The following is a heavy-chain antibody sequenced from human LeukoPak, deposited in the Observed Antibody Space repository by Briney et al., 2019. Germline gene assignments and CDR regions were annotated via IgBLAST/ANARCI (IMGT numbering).Heavy chain of an antibody. CDR2: ISGSGGST. CDR3: AKDKSIFGVGLNWFDP. CDR1: GFTFSSYA. J-gene: IGHJ5*02. Sequence: PGGSLRLSCAASGFTFSSYAMSWVRQAPGKGLEWVSAISGSGGSTYYADSMKGRFTISRDNSKNTLYLQMNSLRAEDTAVYYCAKDKSIFGVGLNWFDPWGQGTLVTVSS. V-gene: IGHV3-23*01. D-gene: IGHD3-3*01.